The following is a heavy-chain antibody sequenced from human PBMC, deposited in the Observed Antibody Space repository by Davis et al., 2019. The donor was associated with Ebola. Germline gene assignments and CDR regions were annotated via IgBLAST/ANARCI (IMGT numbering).Heavy chain of an antibody. CDR3: AKLTRFLDQSSWFDP. J-gene: IGHJ5*02. V-gene: IGHV4-59*08. Sequence: SETLSLTCTVSGDSMSSYYWSWIRQPPGKGLEWIGYIYYSGSTNYNPSLKSRVTISVDTSKNQFSLKLSSVTAADTAVYYCAKLTRFLDQSSWFDPWGQGTLVTVSS. D-gene: IGHD3-3*01. CDR1: GDSMSSYY. CDR2: IYYSGST.